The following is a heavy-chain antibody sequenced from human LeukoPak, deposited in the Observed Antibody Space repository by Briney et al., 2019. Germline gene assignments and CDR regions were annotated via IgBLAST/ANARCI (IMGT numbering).Heavy chain of an antibody. V-gene: IGHV3-21*01. J-gene: IGHJ4*02. CDR1: GFTFITYT. CDR2: ISSSNSYI. D-gene: IGHD4-17*01. Sequence: GGSLRLSCAASGFTFITYTMNWVRQAPGKGLEWVSSISSSNSYIYYADSVKGRFTISRDNAKNSLYLQMNSLRAEDTAVYYCARDSYGDYYFDYWGQGTLVTVSS. CDR3: ARDSYGDYYFDY.